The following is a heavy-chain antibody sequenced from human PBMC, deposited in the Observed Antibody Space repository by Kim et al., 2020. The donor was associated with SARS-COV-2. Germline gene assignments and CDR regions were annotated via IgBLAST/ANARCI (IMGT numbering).Heavy chain of an antibody. CDR1: GGSISSYY. J-gene: IGHJ5*02. CDR2: IYYSGYT. D-gene: IGHD3-10*01. Sequence: SETLSLTCTVSGGSISSYYWSWIRQPPGKGLEWIGYIYYSGYTNYNPSLKSRVTISLDTSKNQFSLKLSSVTAADTAVYYCARGPYGSGATPFDPWGQGTLVTVST. CDR3: ARGPYGSGATPFDP. V-gene: IGHV4-59*01.